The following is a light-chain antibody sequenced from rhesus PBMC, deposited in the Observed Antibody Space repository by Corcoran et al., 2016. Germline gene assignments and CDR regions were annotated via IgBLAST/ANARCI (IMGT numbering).Light chain of an antibody. CDR2: GAS. V-gene: IGKV3-53*01. J-gene: IGKJ2*01. Sequence: QVILTQSPATLSLSPGERATLSCRASQSVSSYLAWYQQKPGQAPRLLIYGASSRATGIPDRFSGSGSGTEFTPTISNLEPEDFAVYYCQKYSSSPYSFGQGTKVEIK. CDR3: QKYSSSPYS. CDR1: QSVSSY.